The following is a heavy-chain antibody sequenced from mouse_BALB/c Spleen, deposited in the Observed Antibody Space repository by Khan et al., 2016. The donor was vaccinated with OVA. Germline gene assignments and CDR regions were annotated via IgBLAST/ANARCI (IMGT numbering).Heavy chain of an antibody. CDR1: GFTFSSYG. V-gene: IGHV5-6-3*01. CDR2: INSNGGST. CDR3: ARMARTIN. Sequence: EVKLVESGGGLVQPGGSLKLSCAASGFTFSSYGMSWVRQTPDKRLELVATINSNGGSTYYPDSVKGRFTISRDNAKNTLYLQMSSLKSEDTAMYDCARMARTINWGQGTTLTVSS. J-gene: IGHJ2*01.